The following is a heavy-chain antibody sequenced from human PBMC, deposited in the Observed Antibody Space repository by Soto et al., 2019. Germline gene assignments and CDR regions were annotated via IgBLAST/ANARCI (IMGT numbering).Heavy chain of an antibody. V-gene: IGHV1-18*01. Sequence: QVQLVQSGAEVKKPGASVKVYCKASGYTFSNYGINWVRQAPGQGLEWMGWISGYIHNTKYAQKVQGRVTMTTDTSTSTAYMELRSLRSDDTAVYYCARGKVGGDSKYWGQGTLVTVSS. J-gene: IGHJ4*02. CDR1: GYTFSNYG. CDR2: ISGYIHNT. CDR3: ARGKVGGDSKY. D-gene: IGHD2-21*02.